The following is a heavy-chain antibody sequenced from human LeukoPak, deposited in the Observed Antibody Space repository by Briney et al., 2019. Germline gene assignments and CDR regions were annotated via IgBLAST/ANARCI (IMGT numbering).Heavy chain of an antibody. D-gene: IGHD6-19*01. CDR3: AREDVDIAVAASGAFDI. J-gene: IGHJ3*02. V-gene: IGHV3-74*01. Sequence: PGGSLRLSCAASKFTFSTYWMHWVRQAPGKGLVWVSRIISDGSTTSYVDSVKGRFTISRDNAKNTLYLQMNSLRAEDTAVYYCAREDVDIAVAASGAFDIWGQGTMVTVSS. CDR2: IISDGSTT. CDR1: KFTFSTYW.